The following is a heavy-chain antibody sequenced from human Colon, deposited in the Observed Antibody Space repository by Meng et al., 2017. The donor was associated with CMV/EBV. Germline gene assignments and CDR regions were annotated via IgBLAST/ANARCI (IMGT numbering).Heavy chain of an antibody. V-gene: IGHV1-2*02. CDR3: VRSSGWSLFDY. CDR2: IRSDGSAT. Sequence: GQPMQSGAGVKEPGDSVKVSCKTSGYTFSDYYMHWVRQAPGQGLEWMGWIRSDGSATNYAQKFRGRVTMTRDASVSTAYMELSGLTSDDTAVYFCVRSSGWSLFDYWGPGALVTVSS. CDR1: GYTFSDYY. J-gene: IGHJ4*02. D-gene: IGHD6-19*01.